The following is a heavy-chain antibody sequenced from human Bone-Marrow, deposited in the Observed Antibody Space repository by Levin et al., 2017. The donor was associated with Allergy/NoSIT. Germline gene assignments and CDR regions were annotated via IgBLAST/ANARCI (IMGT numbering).Heavy chain of an antibody. V-gene: IGHV4-34*01. CDR2: INDRGTT. J-gene: IGHJ3*02. CDR1: GGSFSGFY. Sequence: RASETLSLTCAVYGGSFSGFYWSWIRQPPGKGLEWIGEINDRGTTDCIPSLKSRVTISVDTSRNQLSLKLNSVTAADTAVYYCARLGWGTRRIAFDIWGQGTRVTVSS. D-gene: IGHD2-8*02. CDR3: ARLGWGTRRIAFDI.